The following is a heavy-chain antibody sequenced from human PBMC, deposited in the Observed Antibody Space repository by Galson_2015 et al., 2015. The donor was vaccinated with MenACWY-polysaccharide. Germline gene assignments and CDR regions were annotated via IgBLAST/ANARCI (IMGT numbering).Heavy chain of an antibody. CDR1: AFTFSSYW. D-gene: IGHD1-7*01. J-gene: IGHJ4*02. Sequence: SLRLSCAGSAFTFSSYWMHGVRQVPGKGLVWVSRISTDGSFTGNADSVKGRFTISRDNAKNTLYLQMNSLRVEDTAVYFCAHFGPDWELSQWGQGTLVTVSS. CDR2: ISTDGSFT. V-gene: IGHV3-74*01. CDR3: AHFGPDWELSQ.